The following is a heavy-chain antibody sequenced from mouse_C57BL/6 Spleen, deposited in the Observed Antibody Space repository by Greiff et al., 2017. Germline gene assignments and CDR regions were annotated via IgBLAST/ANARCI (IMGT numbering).Heavy chain of an antibody. Sequence: EVQLVESEGGLVQPGSSMKLSCTASGFTFSDYYMAWVRQVPEKGLEWVANINYDGSSTYYLDSLKSRFIISRDNAKNILYLQMSSLKSEDTATYYCARALLRYYYAMDYWGQGTSVTVSS. D-gene: IGHD1-1*01. J-gene: IGHJ4*01. CDR2: INYDGSST. CDR1: GFTFSDYY. CDR3: ARALLRYYYAMDY. V-gene: IGHV5-16*01.